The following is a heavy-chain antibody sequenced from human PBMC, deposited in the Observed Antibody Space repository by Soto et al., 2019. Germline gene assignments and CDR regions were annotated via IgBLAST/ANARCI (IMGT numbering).Heavy chain of an antibody. Sequence: SDTLSLTCTVSGGSISSGGYYWSWIRQHPGKGLEWIGYIYYSGSTYYNPSLKSRVTISVDTSKNQFSLKLSSVTAADTAVYYCAGRPLYSSSWYYYYYYMDVWGKGTAVTVSS. V-gene: IGHV4-31*03. D-gene: IGHD6-13*01. CDR1: GGSISSGGYY. CDR2: IYYSGST. CDR3: AGRPLYSSSWYYYYYYMDV. J-gene: IGHJ6*03.